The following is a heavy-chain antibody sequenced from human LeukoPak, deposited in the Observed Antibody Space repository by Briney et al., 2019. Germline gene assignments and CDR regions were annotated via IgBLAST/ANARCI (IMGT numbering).Heavy chain of an antibody. J-gene: IGHJ3*02. CDR1: GYTLTELS. Sequence: ASVKVSCKVSGYTLTELSMHWVRQAPGKGLEWMGGFDPEDGETIYAQKFQGRVTMTEDTSTDTAYMELGSLRSEDTAVYYCATGVRGVIILGAFDIWGQGTMVTVSS. D-gene: IGHD3-10*01. CDR3: ATGVRGVIILGAFDI. CDR2: FDPEDGET. V-gene: IGHV1-24*01.